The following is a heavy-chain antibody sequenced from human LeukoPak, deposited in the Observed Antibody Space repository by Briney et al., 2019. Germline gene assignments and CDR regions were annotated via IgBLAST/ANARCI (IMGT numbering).Heavy chain of an antibody. V-gene: IGHV3-11*01. Sequence: GGSLRLSCAASGFTVSSNYMTWVRQAPGKGLEWVSYISSSGSTIYYADSVKGRFTISRDNAKNSLYLQMNSLRAEDTAVYYCASGPIVGATILGYYYYYGMDVWGQGTTVTVSS. J-gene: IGHJ6*02. CDR3: ASGPIVGATILGYYYYYGMDV. CDR2: ISSSGSTI. CDR1: GFTVSSNY. D-gene: IGHD1-26*01.